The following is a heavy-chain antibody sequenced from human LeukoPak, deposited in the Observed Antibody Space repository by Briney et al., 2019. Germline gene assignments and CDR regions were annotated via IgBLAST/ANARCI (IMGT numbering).Heavy chain of an antibody. D-gene: IGHD4-17*01. J-gene: IGHJ2*01. CDR2: INHSGST. CDR3: ARGPSGPYGDYWYFDL. Sequence: SETLALTCAVYGGSLSGHYWSWIRQSPGKGLEWIGEINHSGSTNYNPSLKSRVTISVDTSKNQFSLKLSSVTAADTAVYYCARGPSGPYGDYWYFDLWGRGTLVTVSS. V-gene: IGHV4-34*01. CDR1: GGSLSGHY.